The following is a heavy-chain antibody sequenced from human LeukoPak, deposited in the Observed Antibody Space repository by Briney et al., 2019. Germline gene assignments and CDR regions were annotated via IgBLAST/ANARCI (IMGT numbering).Heavy chain of an antibody. CDR2: INHSGST. J-gene: IGHJ2*01. CDR1: GGSFSGYY. V-gene: IGHV4-34*01. CDR3: ARVRGSYSWYFDL. D-gene: IGHD1-26*01. Sequence: SETLSLTCAAYGGSFSGYYWSWIRQPPGKGLEWIGEINHSGSTNYNPSLKSRVTMSVDTSKNQFSLKLSSVTAADMAVYYCARVRGSYSWYFDLWGRGTLVTVSS.